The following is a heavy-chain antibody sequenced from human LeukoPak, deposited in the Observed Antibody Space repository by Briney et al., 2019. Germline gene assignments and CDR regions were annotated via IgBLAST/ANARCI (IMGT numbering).Heavy chain of an antibody. J-gene: IGHJ5*02. CDR1: GFTFSSYG. V-gene: IGHV3-23*01. D-gene: IGHD3/OR15-3a*01. CDR3: AKGTAYYSLGP. CDR2: ISGSGSNT. Sequence: GGSLRLSCAASGFTFSSYGMSWVRQAPGKGREWVSHISGSGSNTYYAASVKGRFTISRDNSKNTLYLQMNSLRAEDTAMYYCAKGTAYYSLGPWGQGTLATVSS.